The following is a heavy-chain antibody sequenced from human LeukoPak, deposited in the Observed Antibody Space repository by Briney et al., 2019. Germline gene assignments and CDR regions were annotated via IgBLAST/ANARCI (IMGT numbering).Heavy chain of an antibody. CDR2: IYYSGST. CDR1: GGSTSSYY. D-gene: IGHD2-8*01. J-gene: IGHJ5*02. CDR3: ARDVRMNWFDP. Sequence: SETLSLTCTVSGGSTSSYYWSWIRQPPGKGLEWIGYIYYSGSTNYNPSLKSRVTISVDTSKNQFSLKLSSVTAADTAVYYCARDVRMNWFDPWGQGTLVTVSS. V-gene: IGHV4-59*01.